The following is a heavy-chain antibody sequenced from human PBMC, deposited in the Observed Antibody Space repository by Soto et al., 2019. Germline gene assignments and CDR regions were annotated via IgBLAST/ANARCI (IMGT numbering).Heavy chain of an antibody. V-gene: IGHV1-69*02. CDR1: GGTFSSYT. D-gene: IGHD6-19*01. J-gene: IGHJ6*02. CDR2: IIPILGIA. Sequence: QVQLVQSGAEVKKPGSSVKVSCKASGGTFSSYTISWVRQAPGQGLEWMGRIIPILGIANYAQKFQGRVTMTADKSTSTAYIELSSLRSEDTAVYYWARNMYSSGPYGMDAWGQGTTVTVSS. CDR3: ARNMYSSGPYGMDA.